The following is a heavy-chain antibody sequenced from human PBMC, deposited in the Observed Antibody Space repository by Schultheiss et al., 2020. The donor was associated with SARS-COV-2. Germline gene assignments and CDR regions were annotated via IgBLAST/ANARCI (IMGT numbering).Heavy chain of an antibody. CDR1: GFTFSSYG. CDR2: ISYDGSNQ. V-gene: IGHV3-30*03. J-gene: IGHJ4*02. CDR3: ASGFSSEY. Sequence: GGSLRLSCAAPGFTFSSYGMQWVRQAPGKGLEWVTLISYDGSNQYYGDSVKGRFTISRDDSRSTLYLQMNSLRPGDTAVYYCASGFSSEYWGQGTQVTVSS.